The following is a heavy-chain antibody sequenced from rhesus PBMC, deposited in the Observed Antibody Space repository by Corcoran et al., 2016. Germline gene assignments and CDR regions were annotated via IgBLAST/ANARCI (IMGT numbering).Heavy chain of an antibody. Sequence: QVQLQESGPGLVEPSETLSLTCAVSGDSIPSNYYLWSWIRQAHGKGLEGIGYISYSGDTSANPSLKRRVTSSRDTSQNQFSLKLTSGTAADTAVYYCARPGGIAAAGTGRFDYWGQGVLVTVSS. J-gene: IGHJ4*01. V-gene: IGHV4-122*02. CDR2: ISYSGDT. D-gene: IGHD6-25*01. CDR3: ARPGGIAAAGTGRFDY. CDR1: GDSIPSNYYL.